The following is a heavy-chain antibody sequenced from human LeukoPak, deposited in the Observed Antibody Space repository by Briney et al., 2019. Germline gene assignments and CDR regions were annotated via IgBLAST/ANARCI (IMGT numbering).Heavy chain of an antibody. V-gene: IGHV2-5*01. CDR3: ALRPVAGNNWFDP. J-gene: IGHJ5*02. CDR2: IYWTDDK. Sequence: SGPTRVKPTQTLTLTCTFSGFSLSSSGGGVGWIRQPPGKSLKWLALIYWTDDKRYRPSLNSRLNITKDTSKNQVVLTMTNMDPVDTATYYCALRPVAGNNWFDPWGQGTLVTVSS. D-gene: IGHD6-19*01. CDR1: GFSLSSSGGG.